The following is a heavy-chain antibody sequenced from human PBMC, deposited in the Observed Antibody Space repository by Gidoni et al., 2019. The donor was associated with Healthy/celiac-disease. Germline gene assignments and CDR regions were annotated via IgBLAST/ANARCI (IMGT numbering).Heavy chain of an antibody. Sequence: ELQLVESGGGLVQPGGSLKLSCSASGFIFSGSAMHWVRQASGKGLEWVGRIRSKANSYATAYAASVKGRFNISRDDSKNTAYLQMNSLKTEDTAVYYCTRHPYSGGSYIWGQGTLVTVSS. CDR3: TRHPYSGGSYI. CDR2: IRSKANSYAT. D-gene: IGHD2-15*01. V-gene: IGHV3-73*02. CDR1: GFIFSGSA. J-gene: IGHJ4*02.